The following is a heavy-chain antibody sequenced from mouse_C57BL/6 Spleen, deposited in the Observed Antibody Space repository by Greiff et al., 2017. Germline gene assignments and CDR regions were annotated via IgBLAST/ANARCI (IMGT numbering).Heavy chain of an antibody. D-gene: IGHD3-1*01. J-gene: IGHJ1*03. CDR3: ARLGGNWYFDV. Sequence: VQLQQSGAELVMPGASVKLSCKASGYTFTSYWMHWVKQRPGQGPEWIGEIDPSDSYTNYNQKFKGKSTLTVDKSSSTAYMQLSSLTSEDSAVYYCARLGGNWYFDVWGTGTTVTVSS. CDR2: IDPSDSYT. CDR1: GYTFTSYW. V-gene: IGHV1-69*01.